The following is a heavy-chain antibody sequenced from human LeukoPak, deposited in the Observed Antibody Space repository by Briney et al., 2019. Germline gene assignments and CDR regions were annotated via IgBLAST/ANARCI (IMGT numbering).Heavy chain of an antibody. V-gene: IGHV1-69*05. J-gene: IGHJ3*02. CDR2: ITPIFHTT. CDR3: ASPVGFKYGSDDFAI. D-gene: IGHD3-10*01. CDR1: GDTFSNYA. Sequence: SVKVSCKASGDTFSNYAINWVRQAPGQGLEWMGGITPIFHTTNYAQKFQGRVTITTDESTSTAYMELSSLGSGDTAVYYCASPVGFKYGSDDFAIWGRGTLVTVSS.